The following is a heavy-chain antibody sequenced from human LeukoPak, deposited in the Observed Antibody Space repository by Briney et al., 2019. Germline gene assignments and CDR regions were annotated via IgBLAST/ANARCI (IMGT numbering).Heavy chain of an antibody. CDR1: GGSISGSY. J-gene: IGHJ4*02. Sequence: PSETLSLTCTVSGGSISGSYWTWIRQPPGKGLEWIGYIYYSGSTNYNPSLKSRVTKSVDTSNNQFSLKLSSVIAADTAVYYCARRYFGENFFDYWGQGTLVTVSS. D-gene: IGHD3-16*01. CDR2: IYYSGST. CDR3: ARRYFGENFFDY. V-gene: IGHV4-59*01.